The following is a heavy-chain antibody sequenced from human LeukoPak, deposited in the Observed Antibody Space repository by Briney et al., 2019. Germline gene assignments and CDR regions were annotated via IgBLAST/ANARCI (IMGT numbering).Heavy chain of an antibody. CDR1: GFTFGDYA. CDR3: TRSIFGVVITSHFDY. J-gene: IGHJ4*02. V-gene: IGHV3-49*03. Sequence: GGSLRLSCTASGFTFGDYAMSWFRQAPGKGLEWVGFIRSKAYGGTTEYAASVKGRFTISRDDSKSIAYLQMNSLKTEDTAVYYCTRSIFGVVITSHFDYWGQGTLVTVSS. CDR2: IRSKAYGGTT. D-gene: IGHD3-3*01.